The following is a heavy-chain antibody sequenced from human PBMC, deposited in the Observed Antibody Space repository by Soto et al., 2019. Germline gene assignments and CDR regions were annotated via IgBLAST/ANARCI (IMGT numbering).Heavy chain of an antibody. J-gene: IGHJ4*02. CDR2: IKSKTVGGTT. D-gene: IGHD2-2*01. V-gene: IGHV3-15*07. CDR1: GFTFSNAW. Sequence: PGGSLRLSCAASGFTFSNAWMNWVRQAPGKGLEWVGRIKSKTVGGTTDYVAPVKGRFTISRDDSKNTLYLQMNSLKTEDTAVYYCTTDPHCSSTSCYYYFDYWGQGTLVTVSS. CDR3: TTDPHCSSTSCYYYFDY.